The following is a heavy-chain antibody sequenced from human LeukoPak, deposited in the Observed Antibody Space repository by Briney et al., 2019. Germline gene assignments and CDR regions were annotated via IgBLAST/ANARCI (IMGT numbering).Heavy chain of an antibody. CDR1: GGSFSGYY. J-gene: IGHJ4*02. V-gene: IGHV4-34*01. D-gene: IGHD1-26*01. CDR3: AREAVGATKVFDY. CDR2: INHSGST. Sequence: PSETLSLTCAVYGGSFSGYYWSWIRQPPGKGLEWIGEINHSGSTNYNPSLKSRVTISVDTSKNQFSLKLSSVTAADTAVYYCAREAVGATKVFDYWGQGTLVTVSS.